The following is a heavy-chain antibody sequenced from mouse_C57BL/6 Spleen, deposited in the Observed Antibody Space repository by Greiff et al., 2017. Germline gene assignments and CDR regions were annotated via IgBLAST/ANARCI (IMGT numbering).Heavy chain of an antibody. D-gene: IGHD2-1*01. J-gene: IGHJ2*01. CDR2: ISSGSSTI. CDR3: ARTLYYGTPAY. V-gene: IGHV5-17*01. CDR1: GFTFSDYG. Sequence: DVHLVESGGGLVKPGGSLKLSCAASGFTFSDYGMHWVRQAPEKGLEWVAYISSGSSTIYYADTVKGRFTISRDNAKNTLFLQMTSLRSEDTAMYYCARTLYYGTPAYWGQGTTLTVSS.